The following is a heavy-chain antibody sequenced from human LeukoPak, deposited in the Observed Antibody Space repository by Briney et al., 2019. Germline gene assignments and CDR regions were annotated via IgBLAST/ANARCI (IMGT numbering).Heavy chain of an antibody. CDR3: AREVGYDSSEGYAFDI. Sequence: PGGSLRLSCAASGFTFSSYEMNWVRQAPGKGLEWVSYISSSGSTIYYADSVKGRFTISRDNAKNSLYLQMNSLRAEDTAVYYCAREVGYDSSEGYAFDIWGQGTMVTVSS. CDR2: ISSSGSTI. D-gene: IGHD3-22*01. V-gene: IGHV3-48*03. J-gene: IGHJ3*02. CDR1: GFTFSSYE.